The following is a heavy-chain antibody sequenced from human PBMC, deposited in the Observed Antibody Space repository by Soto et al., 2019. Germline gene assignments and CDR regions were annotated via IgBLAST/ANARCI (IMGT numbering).Heavy chain of an antibody. Sequence: EVQLLESGGGLVQPGGSLRLSCAASGFTFSSYAMSWVRQAPGKGLEWVSAISGSGGSTYYADSVKGRFTISRDNSKNPLYLPMNSLRAEDTAVYYCAKEGPGGWVVSAAIGGGYFDYWGQGTLVTVSS. CDR2: ISGSGGST. CDR3: AKEGPGGWVVSAAIGGGYFDY. D-gene: IGHD2-2*02. V-gene: IGHV3-23*01. J-gene: IGHJ4*02. CDR1: GFTFSSYA.